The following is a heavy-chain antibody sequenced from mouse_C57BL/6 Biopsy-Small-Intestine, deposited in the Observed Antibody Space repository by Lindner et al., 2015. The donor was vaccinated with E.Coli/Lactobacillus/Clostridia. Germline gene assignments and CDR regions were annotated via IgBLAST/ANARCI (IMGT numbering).Heavy chain of an antibody. V-gene: IGHV1-81*01. CDR2: IYPRSGDT. J-gene: IGHJ2*01. D-gene: IGHD3-2*01. CDR3: AREDRQFFDY. CDR1: GYTFTSYG. Sequence: VQLQESGAEVARPGASVKLSCKASGYTFTSYGISWVKQGIGQGLEWIGEIYPRSGDTYYNEKFKGKATLTADKSSSTAYMQLSSLTSEDSAVYFCAREDRQFFDYWGQGTTLTVSS.